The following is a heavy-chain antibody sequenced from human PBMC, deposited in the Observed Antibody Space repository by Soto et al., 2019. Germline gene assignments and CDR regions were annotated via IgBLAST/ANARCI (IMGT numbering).Heavy chain of an antibody. D-gene: IGHD3-3*01. CDR1: GYTFTSYY. CDR2: INPSGGST. V-gene: IGHV1-46*01. J-gene: IGHJ6*02. Sequence: ASVKVSCKASGYTFTSYYMHWVRQAPGQGLEWMGIINPSGGSTSYAQKFQGRVTMTRDTSTSTVYMELSSLRSEDTAVYYCARDSLTIFGVVIILDYGMDVWGQGTTVTVSS. CDR3: ARDSLTIFGVVIILDYGMDV.